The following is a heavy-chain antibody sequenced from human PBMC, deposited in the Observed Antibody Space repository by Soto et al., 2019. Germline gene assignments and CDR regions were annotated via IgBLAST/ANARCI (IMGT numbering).Heavy chain of an antibody. V-gene: IGHV1-8*01. J-gene: IGHJ4*02. Sequence: ASVKVSCKASGYTFTSYDINWVRQATGQGLEWMGWMNPKKGNTGYAQKFQGRVTMTRNTSISTAYMELSSLRSEDTAVYYCASAAGIAAAGTGDYWGQGTLVTVSS. CDR3: ASAAGIAAAGTGDY. CDR1: GYTFTSYD. CDR2: MNPKKGNT. D-gene: IGHD6-13*01.